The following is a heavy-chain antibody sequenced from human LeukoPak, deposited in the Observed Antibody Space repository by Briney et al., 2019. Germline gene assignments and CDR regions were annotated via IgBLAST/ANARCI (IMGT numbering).Heavy chain of an antibody. D-gene: IGHD5-18*01. CDR3: ARQNGYYSYWYFDL. Sequence: ASVKVSCKASGGTFSSYAISWVRQAPGQGLEWMGGIIPIFGTANYAQKFQGRVTITADESTSTAYMELSSLRSEDTAVYYCARQNGYYSYWYFDLWGRGTLVTVSS. J-gene: IGHJ2*01. V-gene: IGHV1-69*13. CDR2: IIPIFGTA. CDR1: GGTFSSYA.